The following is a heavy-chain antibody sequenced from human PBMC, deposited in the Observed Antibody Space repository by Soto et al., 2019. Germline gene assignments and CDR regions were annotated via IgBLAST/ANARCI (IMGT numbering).Heavy chain of an antibody. V-gene: IGHV1-3*01. D-gene: IGHD3-3*01. CDR3: AREEARLYYDFWSGYYTDGFDP. J-gene: IGHJ5*02. Sequence: ASVKVSCKASGYTFTSYAMHWVRQAPGQRLEWMGWINAGNGNTKYSQKFQGRVTITRDTSASTAYMELSSLGSEDTAVYYCAREEARLYYDFWSGYYTDGFDPWGQGTLVTVSS. CDR1: GYTFTSYA. CDR2: INAGNGNT.